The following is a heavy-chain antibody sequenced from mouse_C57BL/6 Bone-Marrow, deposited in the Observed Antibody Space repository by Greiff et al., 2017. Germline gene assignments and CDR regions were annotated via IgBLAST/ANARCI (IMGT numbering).Heavy chain of an antibody. J-gene: IGHJ2*01. CDR3: ARDDGYYDYFDY. Sequence: VQLQQPGAELVMPGASVKLSCKASGYTFTSYWMHWVKQRPGQGLEWIGEIDPSVSYTNYNQKFKGESTLTVDKSSSTAYMQLSSLTSEDSAVYYCARDDGYYDYFDYWGQGTTLTVSS. CDR1: GYTFTSYW. V-gene: IGHV1-69*01. D-gene: IGHD2-3*01. CDR2: IDPSVSYT.